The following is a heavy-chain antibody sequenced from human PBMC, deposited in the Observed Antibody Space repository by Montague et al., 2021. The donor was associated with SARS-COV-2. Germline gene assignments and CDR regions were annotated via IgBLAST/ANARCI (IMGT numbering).Heavy chain of an antibody. Sequence: SETLSLTCTVSGGSISSSSYYWGWIRQPPGKGLEWIGSIYYSGSTYYNPSLKSRVTISVDTSKNQSSLKLSSVTAADTAVYYCARDQGYNWNYYYYYGMDDWGQGTPVTVSS. CDR3: ARDQGYNWNYYYYYGMDD. CDR1: GGSISSSSYY. CDR2: IYYSGST. D-gene: IGHD1-20*01. V-gene: IGHV4-39*07. J-gene: IGHJ6*02.